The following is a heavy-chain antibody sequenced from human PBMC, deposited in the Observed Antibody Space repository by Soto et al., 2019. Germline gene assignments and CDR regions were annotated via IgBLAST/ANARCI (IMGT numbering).Heavy chain of an antibody. CDR1: GYTFSNFG. V-gene: IGHV1-18*01. J-gene: IGHJ5*02. CDR3: ARGIATGQLDP. CDR2: INPDNGNT. D-gene: IGHD2-15*01. Sequence: ASVKVSCKASGYTFSNFGLSWVRQAPGQGLEWMGWINPDNGNTKSSQKFQDRVIITRDTSASTAYMDLSSLRSEDTAVYYCARGIATGQLDPWGQGTLVTVSS.